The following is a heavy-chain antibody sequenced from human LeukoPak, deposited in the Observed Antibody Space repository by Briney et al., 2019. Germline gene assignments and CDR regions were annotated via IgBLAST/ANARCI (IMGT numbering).Heavy chain of an antibody. CDR3: ARGLGTNYENY. D-gene: IGHD3-22*01. Sequence: SVKVSCKASGGTFNNYAISWVRQAPGQGLEWMGRIIPILGITNYAQKFQGRVTITADESTSTAYMELSSLRSEDTAVYYCARGLGTNYENYWGQGTLVTVSS. CDR1: GGTFNNYA. CDR2: IIPILGIT. V-gene: IGHV1-69*04. J-gene: IGHJ4*02.